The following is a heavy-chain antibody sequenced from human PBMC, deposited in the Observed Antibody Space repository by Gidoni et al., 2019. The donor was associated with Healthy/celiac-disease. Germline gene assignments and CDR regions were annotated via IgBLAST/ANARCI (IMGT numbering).Heavy chain of an antibody. V-gene: IGHV4-39*01. Sequence: QLQLQESGPGLVKPSETLSLTCTVSGGSISSSSYYWGWIRQPPGKGLEWIGSIYYSGSTYYNPSLKSRVTISVDTSKNQFSLKLSSVTAADTAVYYCARQGMTLKRRVRGGAGWFDPWGQGTLVTVSS. J-gene: IGHJ5*02. CDR1: GGSISSSSYY. CDR3: ARQGMTLKRRVRGGAGWFDP. D-gene: IGHD3-10*01. CDR2: IYYSGST.